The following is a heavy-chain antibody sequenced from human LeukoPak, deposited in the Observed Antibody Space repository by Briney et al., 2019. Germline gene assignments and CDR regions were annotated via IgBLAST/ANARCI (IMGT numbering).Heavy chain of an antibody. Sequence: ASVKVSCKASGGTFSNFAVSWARQAPGQGLEWMGGIIPVFGATTYAENFQDRVTITADESTGTAYMELSSLKSDDTAVYYCARVPPYCSTTTCYAPFDYWGQGTLVTVSS. J-gene: IGHJ4*02. CDR3: ARVPPYCSTTTCYAPFDY. D-gene: IGHD2-2*01. CDR2: IIPVFGAT. CDR1: GGTFSNFA. V-gene: IGHV1-69*13.